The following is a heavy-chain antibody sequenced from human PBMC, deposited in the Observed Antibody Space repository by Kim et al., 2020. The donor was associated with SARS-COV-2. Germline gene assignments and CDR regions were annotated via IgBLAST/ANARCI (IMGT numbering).Heavy chain of an antibody. CDR2: IRSKAYGGTT. V-gene: IGHV3-49*03. Sequence: GGSLRPSCTASGFTFGDYAMSWFRQAPGKGLEWVGFIRSKAYGGTTEYAASVKGRFTISRDDSKSIAYLQMNSLKTEDTAVYYCTRYGIAAAGTEFDYWGQGTLVTVSS. J-gene: IGHJ4*02. CDR1: GFTFGDYA. CDR3: TRYGIAAAGTEFDY. D-gene: IGHD6-13*01.